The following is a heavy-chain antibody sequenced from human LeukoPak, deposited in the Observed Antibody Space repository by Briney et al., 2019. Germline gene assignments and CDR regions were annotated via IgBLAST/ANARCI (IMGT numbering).Heavy chain of an antibody. V-gene: IGHV4-34*01. Sequence: PSETLSLTCAVYGGSFSGCYWSWIRQPPGKGLEWIGEINHSGSTNYNPSLKSRVTISVDTSKNQFSLKLSSVTAADTAVYYCARGRGGLPGGRSLDLWGRGTLVTVSS. CDR2: INHSGST. D-gene: IGHD2-15*01. CDR3: ARGRGGLPGGRSLDL. J-gene: IGHJ2*01. CDR1: GGSFSGCY.